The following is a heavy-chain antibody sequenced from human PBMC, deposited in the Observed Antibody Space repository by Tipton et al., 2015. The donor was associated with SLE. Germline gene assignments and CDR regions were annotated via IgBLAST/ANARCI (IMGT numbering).Heavy chain of an antibody. J-gene: IGHJ4*02. CDR1: GFTFSSYG. D-gene: IGHD5-18*01. V-gene: IGHV3-33*01. CDR2: IWYDGSNK. CDR3: ARGRLQDFDY. Sequence: SGFTFSSYGMHWVRQAPGKGLEWVAVIWYDGSNKYYADSVKGRFTISRDNSKNTLYLQMNSLRAEDTAVYYCARGRLQDFDYWGQGTLVTVSS.